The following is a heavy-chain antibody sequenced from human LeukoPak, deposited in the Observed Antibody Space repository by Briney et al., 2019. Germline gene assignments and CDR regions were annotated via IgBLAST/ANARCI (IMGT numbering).Heavy chain of an antibody. CDR3: ARLDWATRRVFDI. D-gene: IGHD2-2*01. Sequence: SDTLSLTCTVSGGSVSSSSYYWGWIRQPPAKGVEWIGSIYYSGYTYYNPSLKSRVAISVDTSKNQFSLKLTSVTTADTAVYHCARLDWATRRVFDIWGQGTVVTVSS. CDR1: GGSVSSSSYY. V-gene: IGHV4-39*01. CDR2: IYYSGYT. J-gene: IGHJ3*02.